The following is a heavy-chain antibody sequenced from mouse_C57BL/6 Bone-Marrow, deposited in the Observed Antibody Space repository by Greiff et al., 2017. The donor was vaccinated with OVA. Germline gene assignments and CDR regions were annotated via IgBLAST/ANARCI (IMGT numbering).Heavy chain of an antibody. CDR2: IYPGDGDT. V-gene: IGHV1-80*01. D-gene: IGHD1-1*01. CDR1: GYAFSSYW. Sequence: QVQLQQSGAELVKPGASVKISCKASGYAFSSYWMNWVKQRPGKGLEWIGQIYPGDGDTNYNGKFKGKATLTADKSSSTAYMQLSSLTSEDSAVYFCARGDYYGSIWYFDVWGTGTTVTVSS. CDR3: ARGDYYGSIWYFDV. J-gene: IGHJ1*03.